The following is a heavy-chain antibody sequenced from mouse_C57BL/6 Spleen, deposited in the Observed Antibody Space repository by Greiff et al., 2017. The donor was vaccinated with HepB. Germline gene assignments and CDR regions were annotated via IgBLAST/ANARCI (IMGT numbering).Heavy chain of an antibody. CDR3: ARGGVTDAMDY. D-gene: IGHD2-13*01. CDR1: GYTFTSYW. CDR2: IDPSDSYT. Sequence: VQLQQPGAELVRPGTSVKLSCKASGYTFTSYWMHWVKQRPGQGLEWIGVIDPSDSYTNYNQKFKGKATLTVDTSSSTAYMQLSSLTSEDSAVYYCARGGVTDAMDYWGQGTSGTVSS. J-gene: IGHJ4*01. V-gene: IGHV1-59*01.